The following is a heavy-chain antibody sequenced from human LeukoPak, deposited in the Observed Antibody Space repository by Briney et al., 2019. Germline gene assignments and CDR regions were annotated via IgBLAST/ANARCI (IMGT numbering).Heavy chain of an antibody. V-gene: IGHV4-4*09. D-gene: IGHD5-24*01. CDR2: IYTSGST. CDR1: GGSISSYY. CDR3: ARLIRDGYNQYFDY. J-gene: IGHJ4*02. Sequence: PSETLSLTCTVSGGSISSYYWSWIRQPPRKGLEWIGYIYTSGSTNYNPSLKSRVTISVDTSKNQFSLKLSSVTAADTAVYYCARLIRDGYNQYFDYWGQGTLVTVSS.